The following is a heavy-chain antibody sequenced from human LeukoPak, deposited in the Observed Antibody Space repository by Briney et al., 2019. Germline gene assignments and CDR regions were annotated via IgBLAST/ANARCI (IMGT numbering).Heavy chain of an antibody. J-gene: IGHJ5*02. V-gene: IGHV4-61*01. D-gene: IGHD1-7*01. CDR3: ARDLIPGTVRFDP. Sequence: SETLSLTCTVSGGSVSSGSYYWSWIRQPPGQELVWIVYIYDSGSTNYNLSLKSRVTISVDTSKNQFSLKPSSVTAADTAVYYCARDLIPGTVRFDPWGQGTLVTVSS. CDR2: IYDSGST. CDR1: GGSVSSGSYY.